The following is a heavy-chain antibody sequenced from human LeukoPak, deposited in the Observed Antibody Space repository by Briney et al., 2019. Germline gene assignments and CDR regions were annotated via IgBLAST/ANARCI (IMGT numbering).Heavy chain of an antibody. CDR1: GFTFSSYW. CDR3: AKGHQRNPPDAFDI. CDR2: INTDGSST. J-gene: IGHJ3*02. D-gene: IGHD1-14*01. Sequence: GGSLRLSCAASGFTFSSYWMHWVRQGPGKGLVWVSRINTDGSSTSYADSVKGRFTISRDNSKNTLYLQMNSLRAEDTAVYYRAKGHQRNPPDAFDIRGPGKKVPV. V-gene: IGHV3-74*01.